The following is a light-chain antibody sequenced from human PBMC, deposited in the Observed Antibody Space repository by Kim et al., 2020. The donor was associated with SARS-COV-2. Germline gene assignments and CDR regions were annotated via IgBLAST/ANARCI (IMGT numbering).Light chain of an antibody. J-gene: IGKJ1*01. V-gene: IGKV3-20*01. CDR3: QQYGSSPPWT. CDR2: GAS. Sequence: PGERATHSCRASQSVSSIFLAWYQQKPGQAPGLLIYGASIRATGIPDRFSGSGSGTDFTLTISRLEPEDFAVYYCQQYGSSPPWTFGQGTKVDIK. CDR1: QSVSSIF.